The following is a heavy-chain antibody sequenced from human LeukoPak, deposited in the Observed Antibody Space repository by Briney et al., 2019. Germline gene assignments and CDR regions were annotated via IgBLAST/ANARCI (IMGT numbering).Heavy chain of an antibody. V-gene: IGHV1-2*02. D-gene: IGHD4-23*01. CDR3: ARFTAVAKGIDY. J-gene: IGHJ4*02. CDR1: GYTFTGYY. Sequence: GASVKVSCKASGYTFTGYYMHWVRPAPGQGLAWMGWINPNSGGTNYAQKFQGRVTMTRDTSISTAYMELSRLRSDDTAVYYCARFTAVAKGIDYWGQGTLVTVSS. CDR2: INPNSGGT.